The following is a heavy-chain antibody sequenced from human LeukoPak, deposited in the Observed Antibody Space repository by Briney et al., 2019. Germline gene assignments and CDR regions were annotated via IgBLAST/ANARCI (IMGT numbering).Heavy chain of an antibody. J-gene: IGHJ6*03. D-gene: IGHD2-2*02. Sequence: ASVKVSCKASGGTFSSYAITWVRQAPGQGLEWMGGIIPMFGTANYEQKFQGRVTISADESTSTAYMELSSLRSEDTAVYYCARGIVVPGAIAYYYMDVWGKGTTVTVSS. CDR1: GGTFSSYA. CDR2: IIPMFGTA. CDR3: ARGIVVPGAIAYYYMDV. V-gene: IGHV1-69*13.